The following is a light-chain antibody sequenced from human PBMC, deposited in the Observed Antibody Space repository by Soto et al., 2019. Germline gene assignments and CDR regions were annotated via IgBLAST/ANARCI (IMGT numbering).Light chain of an antibody. CDR3: SAYTVSRTYV. Sequence: SVLTQPASVSGSPGQSITISCTGTSSDVGAYNFVSWHQQHPGKAPKLMIYNVYDRPSGISYRFSGSKSGNTASLTISGLQGEDEADYHCSAYTVSRTYVFGTGTKVTVL. V-gene: IGLV2-14*03. CDR1: SSDVGAYNF. CDR2: NVY. J-gene: IGLJ1*01.